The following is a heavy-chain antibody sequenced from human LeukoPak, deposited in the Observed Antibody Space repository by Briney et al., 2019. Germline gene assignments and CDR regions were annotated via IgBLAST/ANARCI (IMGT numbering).Heavy chain of an antibody. V-gene: IGHV4-59*01. CDR1: GASINGYF. D-gene: IGHD6-13*01. Sequence: PSEPLSLTCTVSGASINGYFWNWIRQPPGKGLEGIGYIYYSGNANYNPSLYNPSLKSRLTILVDTSKNQFSLKLSSAAAVDTAVYYCARGGSSLDSWGQGTLVTVSS. CDR3: ARGGSSLDS. CDR2: IYYSGNA. J-gene: IGHJ4*02.